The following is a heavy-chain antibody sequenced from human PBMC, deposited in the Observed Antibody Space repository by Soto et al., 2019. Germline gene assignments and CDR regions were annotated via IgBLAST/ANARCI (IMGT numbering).Heavy chain of an antibody. D-gene: IGHD5-12*01. V-gene: IGHV3-30*18. J-gene: IGHJ4*02. Sequence: GGSLRLSCAASGFTFSSYGMHWVRQAPGKGLEWVAVISYDGSNKYYADSVKGRFTISRDNSKNTLYLQMNSLRAEDTAVYYCAKARGFRDGYNTYWGQGTLVTVSS. CDR3: AKARGFRDGYNTY. CDR2: ISYDGSNK. CDR1: GFTFSSYG.